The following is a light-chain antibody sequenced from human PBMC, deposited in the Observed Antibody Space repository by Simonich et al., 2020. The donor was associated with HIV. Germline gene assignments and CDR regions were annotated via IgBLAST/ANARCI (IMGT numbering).Light chain of an antibody. Sequence: EIVMTQSPATLSVSPGDTAPLSCRASQSVSSNLAWYQQKPGQAPRLLIYGASTRATGFPARFSGSGSGKEFTLTINSLQSEDFALYYCQQYYNWPLTFGGGTKVEI. J-gene: IGKJ4*01. CDR1: QSVSSN. CDR3: QQYYNWPLT. CDR2: GAS. V-gene: IGKV3-15*01.